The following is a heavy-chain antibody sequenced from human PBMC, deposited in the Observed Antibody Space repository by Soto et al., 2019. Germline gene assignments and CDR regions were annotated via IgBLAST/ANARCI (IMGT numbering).Heavy chain of an antibody. D-gene: IGHD3-3*01. Sequence: SQTLSLTCAISGDSVSSNSAAWNWIRQSPSRGLEWLGRTYYRSKWYNDYAVSVKSRITINPDTSKNQFSLQLNSVTPEDTAVYYCARETYDFWSSYYSAVNWFDPWGQRPLVTVS. CDR1: GDSVSSNSAA. CDR3: ARETYDFWSSYYSAVNWFDP. J-gene: IGHJ5*02. V-gene: IGHV6-1*01. CDR2: TYYRSKWYN.